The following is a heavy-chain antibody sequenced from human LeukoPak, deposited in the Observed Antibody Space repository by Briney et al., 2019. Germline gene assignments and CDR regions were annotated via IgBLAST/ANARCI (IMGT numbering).Heavy chain of an antibody. CDR2: IYYSGST. CDR1: GGSISSSTYY. CDR3: ASARTSSRSWFTFDY. D-gene: IGHD6-13*01. V-gene: IGHV4-39*01. J-gene: IGHJ4*02. Sequence: SETLSLTCTVSGGSISSSTYYWGWIRHPPGKGLECIGSIYYSGSTYYNPSLKSRVTISVDTSKNQLSLKLSSVTAADTAVYYCASARTSSRSWFTFDYWGQGILVTVSS.